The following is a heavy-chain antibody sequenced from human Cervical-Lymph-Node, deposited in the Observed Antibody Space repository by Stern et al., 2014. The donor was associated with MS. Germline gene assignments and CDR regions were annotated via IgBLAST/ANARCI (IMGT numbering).Heavy chain of an antibody. D-gene: IGHD3-22*01. Sequence: QVTLRESGPTLVKPTQTLTLTCTFSGVSFSTSGVGVGWIRQPPGKALEWLGRIYWDDDKRCTPSLKSRLTIPKDPSKNQVVLTMTNMDPVDTATYYCAHSRITMMGPLLDIWGQGTMVTVSS. J-gene: IGHJ3*02. V-gene: IGHV2-5*02. CDR3: AHSRITMMGPLLDI. CDR1: GVSFSTSGVG. CDR2: IYWDDDK.